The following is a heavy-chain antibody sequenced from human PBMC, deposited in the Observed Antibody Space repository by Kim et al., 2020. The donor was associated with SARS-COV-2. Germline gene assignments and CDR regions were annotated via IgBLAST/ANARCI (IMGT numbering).Heavy chain of an antibody. CDR2: ISWNSGSI. J-gene: IGHJ3*02. Sequence: GGSLRLSCAASGFTFDDYAMHWVRQAPGKGLEWVSGISWNSGSIGYADSVKGRFTISRDNAKNSLYLQMNSLRAEDTALYYCAKDTARGLGELSYLVNAFDIWGQGTMVTVSS. CDR1: GFTFDDYA. D-gene: IGHD3-16*02. CDR3: AKDTARGLGELSYLVNAFDI. V-gene: IGHV3-9*01.